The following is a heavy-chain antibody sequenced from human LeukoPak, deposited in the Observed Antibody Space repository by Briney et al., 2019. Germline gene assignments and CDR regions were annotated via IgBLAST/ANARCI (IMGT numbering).Heavy chain of an antibody. CDR2: MNPNSGNT. CDR3: ARGASIAARRTFGAYGMDV. CDR1: GYTFISYD. D-gene: IGHD6-6*01. V-gene: IGHV1-8*01. J-gene: IGHJ6*02. Sequence: ASVKVSCKASGYTFISYDINWVRQATGQGLEWMGWMNPNSGNTGYAQKFQGRVTMTRNTSISTAYMELSSLRSEDTAVYYCARGASIAARRTFGAYGMDVWGQGTTVTVSS.